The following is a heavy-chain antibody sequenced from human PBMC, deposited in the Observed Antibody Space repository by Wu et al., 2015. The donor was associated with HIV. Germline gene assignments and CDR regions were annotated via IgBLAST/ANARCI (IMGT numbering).Heavy chain of an antibody. J-gene: IGHJ2*01. Sequence: QEQLVQSGAEMKKPGASVKVSCKASGYTFTNYDINWVRLAPGQGLEWMGWMKPKSGNTGYSEKFHDRVVMTGDISINTAYMELNSLRPDDTAVYYCARADQLGYDYGHWNFDLWGPGTLVIVSS. V-gene: IGHV1-8*02. CDR1: GYTFTNYD. D-gene: IGHD4/OR15-4a*01. CDR3: ARADQLGYDYGHWNFDL. CDR2: MKPKSGNT.